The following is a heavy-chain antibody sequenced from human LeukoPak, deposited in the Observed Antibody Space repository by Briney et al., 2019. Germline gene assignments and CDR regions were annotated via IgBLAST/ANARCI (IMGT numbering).Heavy chain of an antibody. CDR2: ISSSSSYI. V-gene: IGHV3-21*01. D-gene: IGHD6-13*01. Sequence: PGGSLRLSCAASGFTVSSNYMSWVRQAPGKGLEWVSSISSSSSYIYYADSVKGRFTISRDNAKNSLYLQMNSLRAEDTAVYYCARDRKYSSSSFYYYGMDVWGQGTTASVSS. J-gene: IGHJ6*02. CDR1: GFTVSSNY. CDR3: ARDRKYSSSSFYYYGMDV.